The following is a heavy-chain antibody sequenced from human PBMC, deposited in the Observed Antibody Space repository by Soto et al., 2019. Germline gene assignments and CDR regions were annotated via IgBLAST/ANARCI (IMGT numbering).Heavy chain of an antibody. CDR2: ISAYNGNT. J-gene: IGHJ5*02. CDR1: GYTFTSYG. V-gene: IGHV1-18*01. D-gene: IGHD2-2*01. Sequence: QVQLVQSGAEVKKPGASVKVSCKASGYTFTSYGISWVRQAPGQGLEWKGWISAYNGNTNYAQKLQGRVTMTTDTSTSIAYMELRSLRSDDTAVYYCAALDCSSTSCYYNWFDPWGQGTLVTVSS. CDR3: AALDCSSTSCYYNWFDP.